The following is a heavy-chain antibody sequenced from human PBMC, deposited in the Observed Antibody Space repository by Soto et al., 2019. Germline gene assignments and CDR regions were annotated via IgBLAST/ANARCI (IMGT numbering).Heavy chain of an antibody. CDR2: IYPGDSDT. V-gene: IGHV5-51*01. J-gene: IGHJ6*02. CDR3: ARHRDPVAAHYYHYGMAV. Sequence: PGESLKISCKGSGYSFTNYWIGWVRQMPGKGLEWMGIIYPGDSDTRYSPSFQGQVTISADKSISTAYLQWSSLKASDTAMYYCARHRDPVAAHYYHYGMAVWGQGTTVTVSS. D-gene: IGHD6-19*01. CDR1: GYSFTNYW.